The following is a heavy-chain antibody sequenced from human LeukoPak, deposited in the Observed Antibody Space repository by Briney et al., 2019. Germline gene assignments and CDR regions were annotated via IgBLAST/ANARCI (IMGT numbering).Heavy chain of an antibody. CDR1: GYTFTNYG. J-gene: IGHJ6*02. CDR2: ISVYNGNT. CDR3: ARDEYSGSYSYGMDV. V-gene: IGHV1-18*01. D-gene: IGHD1-26*01. Sequence: GASMKVSCKASGYTFTNYGISWVRQAPGQGLEWMGWISVYNGNTKYAQKLQDRVTMTTDIYTTTAYMELRSLRSDDTAVYYCARDEYSGSYSYGMDVWGQGTTVTVSS.